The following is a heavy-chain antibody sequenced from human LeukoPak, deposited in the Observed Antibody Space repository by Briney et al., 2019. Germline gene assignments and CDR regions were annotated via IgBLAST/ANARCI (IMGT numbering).Heavy chain of an antibody. V-gene: IGHV3-48*01. Sequence: GGSLRLSCAASGFTFSSYGMNWVRQTPGKGLEWVSYISTSSATIYYADSVKGRLTISRDNAKNSLYLQMNSLRAEDTAVYYCASRDSSTWYFFDYWGQGTLVTVTS. CDR3: ASRDSSTWYFFDY. D-gene: IGHD6-13*01. CDR2: ISTSSATI. CDR1: GFTFSSYG. J-gene: IGHJ4*02.